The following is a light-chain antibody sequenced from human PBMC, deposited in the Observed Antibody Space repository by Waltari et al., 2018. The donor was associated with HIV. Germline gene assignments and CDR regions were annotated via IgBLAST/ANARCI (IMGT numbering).Light chain of an antibody. CDR2: GKN. Sequence: SSELTQYPAVSVALGQTVRITCQVYSLLRYYASWYQQKPGQAPVLVIYGKNNRPSGIPDRFSGSSSGNTASLTITGDQAEDEADYYCNSRDNNDNHVVFGGGTKVTVL. CDR3: NSRDNNDNHVV. J-gene: IGLJ2*01. CDR1: SLLRYY. V-gene: IGLV3-19*01.